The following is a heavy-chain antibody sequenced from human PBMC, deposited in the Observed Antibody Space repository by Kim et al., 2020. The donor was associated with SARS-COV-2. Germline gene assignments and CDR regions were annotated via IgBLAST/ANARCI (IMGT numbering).Heavy chain of an antibody. CDR1: GGSISSSSYY. CDR3: ARDSPRVDTAMVTPIFSFVY. D-gene: IGHD5-18*01. CDR2: IYYSGST. Sequence: SETLSLTCTVSGGSISSSSYYWGWIRQAPGKGLEWIGSIYYSGSTYYNPSLKSRVTISVDTSKNQFSLKLSSVTAADTAVYYCARDSPRVDTAMVTPIFSFVYWGQGTLVTVSS. J-gene: IGHJ4*02. V-gene: IGHV4-39*07.